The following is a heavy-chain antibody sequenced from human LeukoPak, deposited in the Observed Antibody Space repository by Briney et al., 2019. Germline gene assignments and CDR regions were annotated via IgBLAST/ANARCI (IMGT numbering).Heavy chain of an antibody. CDR2: IYHSGST. CDR3: ARASVSTWRSDI. CDR1: GGSISSGGYY. J-gene: IGHJ3*02. Sequence: SETLSLTCTVSGGSISSGGYYWSWIRQPPGKGLEWIGYIYHSGSTYYNPSLKSRVTKSVDRSKNQFSLKLSSVTAADTAVYYCARASVSTWRSDIWGQGTMVTVSS. V-gene: IGHV4-30-2*01. D-gene: IGHD2-2*01.